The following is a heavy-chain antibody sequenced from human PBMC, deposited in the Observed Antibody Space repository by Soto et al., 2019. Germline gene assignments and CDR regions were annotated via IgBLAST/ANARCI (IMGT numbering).Heavy chain of an antibody. CDR1: GGSISSYY. Sequence: SETLSLTCTVSGGSISSYYWSWIRQPPGKGLEWIGYIYYSGSTNYNPSLKSRVTISVDTSKNQFSLKLSSVTAADTAVYYCAGSTYYYDSSGYPDYYGMDVWGQGTKVTVS. J-gene: IGHJ6*02. CDR3: AGSTYYYDSSGYPDYYGMDV. D-gene: IGHD3-22*01. V-gene: IGHV4-59*01. CDR2: IYYSGST.